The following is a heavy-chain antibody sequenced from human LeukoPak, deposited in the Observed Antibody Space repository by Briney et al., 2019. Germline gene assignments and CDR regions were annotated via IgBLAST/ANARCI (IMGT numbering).Heavy chain of an antibody. CDR3: ARMDYDFWSGYYT. J-gene: IGHJ4*02. Sequence: GGSLRLSCAASGFTFSSYSMNWVRQAPGKGLEWVSSISSSSTYIYYADSVKGRFTISRDNAKNSLYLQMNSQRAEDTAVYYCARMDYDFWSGYYTWGQGTLVTVSS. V-gene: IGHV3-21*01. CDR1: GFTFSSYS. D-gene: IGHD3-3*01. CDR2: ISSSSTYI.